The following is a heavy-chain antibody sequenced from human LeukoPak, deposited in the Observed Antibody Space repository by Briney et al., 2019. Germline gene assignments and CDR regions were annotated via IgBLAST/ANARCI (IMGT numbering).Heavy chain of an antibody. Sequence: SVKVSRKASGGTFSSYAISWVRQAPGQGLEWMGGIMPIFGTANYAQKFQGRVTITADKSTSTAYMELSSLRSEDTAVYHCARGPEREVVHYFDYWGQGTLVTVSS. CDR1: GGTFSSYA. CDR3: ARGPEREVVHYFDY. CDR2: IMPIFGTA. V-gene: IGHV1-69*06. J-gene: IGHJ4*02. D-gene: IGHD2-15*01.